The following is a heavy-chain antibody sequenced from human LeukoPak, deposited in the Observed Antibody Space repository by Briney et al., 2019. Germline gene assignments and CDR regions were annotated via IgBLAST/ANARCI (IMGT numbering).Heavy chain of an antibody. CDR2: IPSSSSTI. J-gene: IGHJ4*02. V-gene: IGHV3-48*01. Sequence: QPGGSLRLSCAASGFTFSSYSMNWVRQAPGKGLEWVSYIPSSSSTIYYADSVKGRFTISRDNAKNSLYLQMNSLRAEDTAVYYCARERDMTSPRAFDYWGQGTLVTVSS. CDR3: ARERDMTSPRAFDY. D-gene: IGHD2-21*02. CDR1: GFTFSSYS.